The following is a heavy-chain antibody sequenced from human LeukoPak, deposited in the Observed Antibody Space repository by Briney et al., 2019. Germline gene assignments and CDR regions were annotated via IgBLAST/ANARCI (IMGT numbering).Heavy chain of an antibody. CDR1: GFTFSSYS. J-gene: IGHJ4*02. D-gene: IGHD1-26*01. CDR3: ARSPLGHSGSFDY. CDR2: ISSSGSTI. V-gene: IGHV3-48*04. Sequence: GGSLRLSCAASGFTFSSYSMNWVRQAPGKGLEWVSYISSSGSTIYYADSVKGRFTISRDNAKNSLYLQMNSLRAEDTAVYYCARSPLGHSGSFDYWGQGTLVTVSS.